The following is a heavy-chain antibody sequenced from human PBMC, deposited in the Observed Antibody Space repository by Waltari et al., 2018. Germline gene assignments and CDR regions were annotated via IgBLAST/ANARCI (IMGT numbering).Heavy chain of an antibody. D-gene: IGHD2-21*01. V-gene: IGHV3-48*04. CDR3: ARDRDWAFDI. CDR2: ISGDSGSI. CDR1: GFTFRRYG. J-gene: IGHJ3*02. Sequence: EVQLVESGGGLVQPGGSVRLSWSASGFTFRRYGMNWFRQAQGKGLEWVSYISGDSGSIHYADSVKGRITVSRDNAKNSLYLQMSSLTAEDTAVFYCARDRDWAFDIWGQGTMVTVSS.